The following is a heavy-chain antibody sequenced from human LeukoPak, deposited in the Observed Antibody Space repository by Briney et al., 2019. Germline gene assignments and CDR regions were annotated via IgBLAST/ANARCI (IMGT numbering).Heavy chain of an antibody. D-gene: IGHD6-19*01. CDR2: VSWNSARI. J-gene: IGHJ5*02. CDR3: AKGGSSGWMWFDP. V-gene: IGHV3-9*01. CDR1: GFNFDDYA. Sequence: GRSLRLSCVGSGFNFDDYAMHWVRQVPGKGPEWVSGVSWNSARIDYGDSVKGRFTISRDNAKNSLYLQMNSLRVEDTALYYCAKGGSSGWMWFDPWGQGTLVTVSS.